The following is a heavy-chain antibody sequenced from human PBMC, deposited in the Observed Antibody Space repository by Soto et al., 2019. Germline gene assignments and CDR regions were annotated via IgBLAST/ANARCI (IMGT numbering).Heavy chain of an antibody. CDR2: ISYDGSNK. D-gene: IGHD2-15*01. CDR3: ARQLYCSGGSCYEFDY. J-gene: IGHJ4*02. CDR1: GFTFSSYA. V-gene: IGHV3-30-3*01. Sequence: QVQLVESGGGVVQPGRSLRLSCAASGFTFSSYAMHWVCQAPGKGLEWVAVISYDGSNKYYADSVKGRFTISRDNSKNTLYLQMNSLRAEDTAVYYCARQLYCSGGSCYEFDYWGQGTLVTVSS.